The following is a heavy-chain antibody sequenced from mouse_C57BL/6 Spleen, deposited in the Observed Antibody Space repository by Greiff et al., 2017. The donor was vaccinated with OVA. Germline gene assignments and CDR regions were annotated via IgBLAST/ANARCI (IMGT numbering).Heavy chain of an antibody. D-gene: IGHD2-5*01. CDR1: GYSFTGYY. CDR2: IYPYNGVS. CDR3: AREGGDYYSNYVGY. J-gene: IGHJ2*01. V-gene: IGHV1-31*01. Sequence: EVKLQESGPELVKPGASVKISCKASGYSFTGYYMHWVKQSHGNILDWIGYIYPYNGVSSYNQKFKGKATLTVDKSSSTAYMELRSLTSEDSAVYYCAREGGDYYSNYVGYWGQGTTLTVSS.